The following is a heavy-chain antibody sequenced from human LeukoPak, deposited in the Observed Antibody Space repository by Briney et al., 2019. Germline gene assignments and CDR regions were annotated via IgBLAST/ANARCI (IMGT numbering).Heavy chain of an antibody. CDR2: IYWNDYK. D-gene: IGHD2-21*02. CDR3: AHRRDYYFDY. V-gene: IGHV2-5*01. CDR1: GFSLSTSGVG. J-gene: IGHJ4*02. Sequence: SGPTLVNPTQTLTLTCTFSGFSLSTSGVGVGWIRQPPGKALEWFALIYWNDYKSYSPSLKSRLTVTKDTSKNQVVLTMTNMDPVDTATYYCAHRRDYYFDYWGQGTLVTVSS.